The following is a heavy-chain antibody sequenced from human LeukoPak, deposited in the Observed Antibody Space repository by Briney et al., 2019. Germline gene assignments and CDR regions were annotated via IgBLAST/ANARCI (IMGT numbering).Heavy chain of an antibody. Sequence: GGSLRLSCAASGFTFSSYSMNWVRQAPGKGLEWASSISSSSSYIYYADSVKGRFTISRDNAKNSLYLQMHSLRAEDTAVYYCASSLGYCSSTSCYGFDYWGQGTLVTVSS. CDR3: ASSLGYCSSTSCYGFDY. D-gene: IGHD2-2*01. J-gene: IGHJ4*02. CDR2: ISSSSSYI. CDR1: GFTFSSYS. V-gene: IGHV3-21*04.